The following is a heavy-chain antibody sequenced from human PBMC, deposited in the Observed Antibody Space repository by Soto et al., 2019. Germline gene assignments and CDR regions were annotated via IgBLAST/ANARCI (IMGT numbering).Heavy chain of an antibody. J-gene: IGHJ4*02. CDR1: GFTFSNAW. D-gene: IGHD2-8*01. V-gene: IGHV3-15*01. CDR2: IKSKTDGGTT. Sequence: GGSLRLSCAASGFTFSNAWMSWVRQAPGKGLEWVGRIKSKTDGGTTDYAAPVKGRFTISRDDSKNTLYLQMNSLKTEDTAVYYCTTDFSSHCTNGVCYTLPFDYWGQGTLVTVS. CDR3: TTDFSSHCTNGVCYTLPFDY.